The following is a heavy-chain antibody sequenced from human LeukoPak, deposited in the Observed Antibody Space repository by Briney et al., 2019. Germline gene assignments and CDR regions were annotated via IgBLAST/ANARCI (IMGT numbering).Heavy chain of an antibody. CDR2: ISAYNGNT. CDR3: ARARTTWDYYYYYMDV. CDR1: GYTFTSYG. D-gene: IGHD1-7*01. V-gene: IGHV1-18*01. J-gene: IGHJ6*03. Sequence: RASVKVSCKASGYTFTSYGISWVRQAPGQGLEWMGWISAYNGNTNYAQKLQGRVTMTTDTSTSTAYMELRSLRSDDTAVYYCARARTTWDYYYYYMDVWGKGTTVTVSS.